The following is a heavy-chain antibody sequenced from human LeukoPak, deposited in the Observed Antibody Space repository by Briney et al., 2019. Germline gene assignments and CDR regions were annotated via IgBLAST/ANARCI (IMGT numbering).Heavy chain of an antibody. CDR3: AKDLDIVATITGN. D-gene: IGHD5-12*01. CDR1: GFTFSSYA. Sequence: GGSLRLSCAASGFTFSSYAMSWVRQAPGKGLEWVSGVSGSGGSAYYADSVKGRFTISRDNSKNTLYLQMNSLRAEDTAVYYCAKDLDIVATITGNWGQGTLVTVSS. CDR2: VSGSGGSA. J-gene: IGHJ4*02. V-gene: IGHV3-23*01.